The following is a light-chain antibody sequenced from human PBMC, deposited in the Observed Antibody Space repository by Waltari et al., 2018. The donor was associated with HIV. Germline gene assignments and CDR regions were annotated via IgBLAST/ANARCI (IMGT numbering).Light chain of an antibody. CDR3: QSYDTSLSAWV. V-gene: IGLV1-40*03. J-gene: IGLJ2*01. CDR1: SSTTGAGSD. CDR2: KNK. Sequence: QSVLTQPPSISGAPGQRITVSCSGTSSTTGAGSDVHWYQQLPGTAPKLLLYKNKNRPSGVPDRFSASKSDASASLAITGLQAADEGDYFCQSYDTSLSAWVFGGGTRLTVL.